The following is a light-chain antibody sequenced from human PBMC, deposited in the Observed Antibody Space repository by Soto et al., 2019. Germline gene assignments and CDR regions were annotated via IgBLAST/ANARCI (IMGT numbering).Light chain of an antibody. CDR2: LEGSGSY. J-gene: IGLJ3*02. V-gene: IGLV4-60*03. CDR1: SGHSSYI. Sequence: QLVLTQSSSASASLGSSVKLTCTLSSGHSSYIIAWHQQQPGKAPRYLMKLEGSGSYNKGSGVPDRFSGSSSGADRYLTISNLQSEDEADYYCETCDSNTHWVFGGGTKLTVL. CDR3: ETCDSNTHWV.